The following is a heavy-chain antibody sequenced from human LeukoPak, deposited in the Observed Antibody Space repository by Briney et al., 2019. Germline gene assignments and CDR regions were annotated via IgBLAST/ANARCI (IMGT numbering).Heavy chain of an antibody. J-gene: IGHJ4*02. D-gene: IGHD3-10*01. Sequence: GGSLRLSCAASGFTFSSYSMNWVRQAPGKGLEWASSISSSSSYIYYADSVKGRFTISRDNAKNSLYLQMNSLRAEDTAVYYCARDLNYYGSGSYPIEIDYWGQGTLVTVSS. CDR3: ARDLNYYGSGSYPIEIDY. CDR1: GFTFSSYS. V-gene: IGHV3-21*01. CDR2: ISSSSSYI.